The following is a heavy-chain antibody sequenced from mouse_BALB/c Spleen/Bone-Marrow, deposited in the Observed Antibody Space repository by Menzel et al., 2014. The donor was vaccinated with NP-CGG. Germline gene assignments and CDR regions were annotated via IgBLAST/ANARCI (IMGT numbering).Heavy chain of an antibody. D-gene: IGHD1-2*01. CDR2: IDPANGNT. V-gene: IGHV14-3*02. J-gene: IGHJ4*01. CDR1: GFNIEDTY. Sequence: EVMLVESGAELVKPGASVKLSCTASGFNIEDTYMHWAKQRPEQGLEWIGRIDPANGNTKYDPKFQGKATITADTSSNTAYLQLGSLTSEDTAVYYCAEITTAAYYVMDYWGQGTSVTVSS. CDR3: AEITTAAYYVMDY.